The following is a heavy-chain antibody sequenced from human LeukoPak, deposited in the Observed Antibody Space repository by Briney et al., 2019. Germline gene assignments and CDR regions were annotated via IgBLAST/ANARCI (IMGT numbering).Heavy chain of an antibody. CDR2: ISPSGGST. Sequence: ASVKVSCKASGYTFTSYDINWVRQAPGQGPEWMGVISPSGGSTTYAQKFQGRVTLTRDMSTSTDYLELSSLRSEDTAVYYCARDNSVRDEAWWFNPWAREPWSPSPQ. CDR3: ARDNSVRDEAWWFNP. J-gene: IGHJ5*02. D-gene: IGHD5-24*01. V-gene: IGHV1-46*01. CDR1: GYTFTSYD.